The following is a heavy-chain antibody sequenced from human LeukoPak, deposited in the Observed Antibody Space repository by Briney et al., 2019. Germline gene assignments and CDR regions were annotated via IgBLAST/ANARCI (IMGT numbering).Heavy chain of an antibody. D-gene: IGHD2-2*02. Sequence: GILRLSCAASGFTFSSYAMHWVRQAPGKGLEWVAVISYDGSNKYYADSVKGRFTISRDNSKNTLYLQMNSLRAEDTAVYYCARGIDTPNWFDPWGQGTLVTVSS. CDR2: ISYDGSNK. CDR1: GFTFSSYA. V-gene: IGHV3-30-3*01. CDR3: ARGIDTPNWFDP. J-gene: IGHJ5*02.